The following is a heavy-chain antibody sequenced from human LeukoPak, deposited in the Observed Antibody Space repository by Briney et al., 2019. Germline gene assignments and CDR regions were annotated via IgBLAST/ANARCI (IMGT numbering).Heavy chain of an antibody. CDR1: GFTFNDYY. J-gene: IGHJ4*02. V-gene: IGHV3-11*04. D-gene: IGHD6-19*01. CDR3: ARDRGAVTDVFDY. Sequence: GALRLSCVASGFTFNDYYMSWIGQAPGKGLEWVSYIRSSGTTIHYADSVKGRFTISRDNAKNSLYLQMNSLRAEDTAVYYCARDRGAVTDVFDYWGQGTLVTVSS. CDR2: IRSSGTTI.